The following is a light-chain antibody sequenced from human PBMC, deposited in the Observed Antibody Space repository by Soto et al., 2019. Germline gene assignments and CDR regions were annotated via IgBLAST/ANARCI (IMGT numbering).Light chain of an antibody. CDR3: QQYHLAPLT. Sequence: IVMTQSPDSLAVSLGERATINCKSSQSVLYRSDSKNYLAWYQQKPGQPPKLLIYWASARESGVPDRFSGSGSGTDFTLTISSLQAEDVAVYYCQQYHLAPLTFGPGTKVEI. J-gene: IGKJ3*01. CDR1: QSVLYRSDSKNY. CDR2: WAS. V-gene: IGKV4-1*01.